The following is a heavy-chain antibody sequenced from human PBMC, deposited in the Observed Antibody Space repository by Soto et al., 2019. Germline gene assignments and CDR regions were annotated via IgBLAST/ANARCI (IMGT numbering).Heavy chain of an antibody. D-gene: IGHD6-19*01. V-gene: IGHV3-53*01. J-gene: IGHJ4*02. CDR2: IYSGGNT. CDR1: GFTVSSNY. CDR3: AKPISSSGWSEFDY. Sequence: PGGSLRLSCAASGFTVSSNYMSWVRQAPGKGLEWVSVIYSGGNTYYADSVKGRFTISRDNSKNTLYLQMNSLRAEDTAVYYCAKPISSSGWSEFDYWGQGTLVTVSS.